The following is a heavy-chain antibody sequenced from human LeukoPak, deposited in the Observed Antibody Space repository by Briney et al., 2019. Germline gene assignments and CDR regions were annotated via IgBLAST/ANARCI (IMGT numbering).Heavy chain of an antibody. J-gene: IGHJ4*02. Sequence: SETLSLTCAVYGGSFSGYYWSWIRQPPGKGLEWIGEINHSGSTNYNPSLKSRVTISVDTSKNQFSLKLSSVTAADTAVYYCASLNYDYVWGSYHIFDYWGQGTLVTVSS. CDR3: ASLNYDYVWGSYHIFDY. D-gene: IGHD3-16*02. CDR1: GGSFSGYY. V-gene: IGHV4-34*01. CDR2: INHSGST.